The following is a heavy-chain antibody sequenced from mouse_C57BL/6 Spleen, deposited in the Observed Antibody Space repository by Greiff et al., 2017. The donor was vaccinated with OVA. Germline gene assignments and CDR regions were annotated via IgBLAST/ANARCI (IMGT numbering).Heavy chain of an antibody. CDR3: ASSITTVPYYAMDY. Sequence: EVKVEESGGGLVKPGGSLKLSCAASGFTFSDYGMHWVRQAPEKGLEWVAYISSGSSTIYYADTVKGRFTISRDNAKNTLFLQMTSLRSEDTAMYYCASSITTVPYYAMDYWGQGTSVTVSS. J-gene: IGHJ4*01. V-gene: IGHV5-17*01. CDR1: GFTFSDYG. CDR2: ISSGSSTI. D-gene: IGHD1-1*01.